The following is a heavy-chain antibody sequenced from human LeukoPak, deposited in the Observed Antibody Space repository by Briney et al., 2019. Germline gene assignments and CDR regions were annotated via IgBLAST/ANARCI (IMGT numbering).Heavy chain of an antibody. CDR2: ISYDGSNK. CDR1: GFTFSSYG. CDR3: AKEEYCSGGSCYPLGWFDP. Sequence: GGSLRLSCAASGFTFSSYGMHWVRQAPGKGLEWVAVISYDGSNKYYADSVKGRFTISRDNSKNTLYLQMNSLRAEDTAVYYCAKEEYCSGGSCYPLGWFDPWGQGTLVTVSS. J-gene: IGHJ5*02. D-gene: IGHD2-15*01. V-gene: IGHV3-30*18.